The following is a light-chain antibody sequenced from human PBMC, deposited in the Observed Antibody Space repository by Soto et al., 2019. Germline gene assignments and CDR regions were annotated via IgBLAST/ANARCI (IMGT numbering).Light chain of an antibody. CDR1: QNIKNW. Sequence: DIQMTQSPSTLSASVGDRVTIACRASQNIKNWLAWYQQKPGKVPKLLIYTASSLESGVPSRFSGSGSGTEFTLTISSLQPDDCATYYCQQYNSYSRGTFGQGTKVEIK. CDR2: TAS. CDR3: QQYNSYSRGT. V-gene: IGKV1-5*03. J-gene: IGKJ1*01.